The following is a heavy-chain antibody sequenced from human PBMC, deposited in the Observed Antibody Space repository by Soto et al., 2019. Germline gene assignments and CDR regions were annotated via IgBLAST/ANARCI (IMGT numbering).Heavy chain of an antibody. CDR1: DDYTSNRRLY. Sequence: PETLTITCSVSDDYTSNRRLYLSWILQPPWEGLEWIGSIYHTGNAYYNPSLKSRVTLSVDTSKNQFSLKLISVTAADAALYYCARDFFNSSDYTTNWFDPWGQGTLVTVS. V-gene: IGHV4-39*01. CDR2: IYHTGNA. J-gene: IGHJ5*02. CDR3: ARDFFNSSDYTTNWFDP. D-gene: IGHD3-22*01.